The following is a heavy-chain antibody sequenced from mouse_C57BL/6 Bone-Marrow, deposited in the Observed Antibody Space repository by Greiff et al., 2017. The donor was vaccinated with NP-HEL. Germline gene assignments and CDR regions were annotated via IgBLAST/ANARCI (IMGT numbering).Heavy chain of an antibody. CDR2: IDPENGDT. Sequence: VQLQQSGAELVRPGASVKLSCTASGFNIKDDYMHWVKQRPEQGLEWIGWIDPENGDTEYASKFQGKATITADTSSTTASLQLSSLTSEDTAVYYCTAVPAYYVDYGGQGTTLTVAA. J-gene: IGHJ2*01. CDR1: GFNIKDDY. V-gene: IGHV14-4*01. D-gene: IGHD3-1*01. CDR3: TAVPAYYVDY.